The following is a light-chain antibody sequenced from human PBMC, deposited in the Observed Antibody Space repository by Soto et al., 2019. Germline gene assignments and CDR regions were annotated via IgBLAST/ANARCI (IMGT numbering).Light chain of an antibody. CDR3: QSYDSSNRV. V-gene: IGLV6-57*01. CDR1: SGSIASNY. J-gene: IGLJ2*01. CDR2: EDN. Sequence: NFMLTQPHSVSESPGKTVTISCTRSSGSIASNYVQWYQQRPGSSPNTVIYEDNQRPSGVPDRFSCSIDSSSNSASLTISGLKTEDEADYYCQSYDSSNRVFGGGTKLTVL.